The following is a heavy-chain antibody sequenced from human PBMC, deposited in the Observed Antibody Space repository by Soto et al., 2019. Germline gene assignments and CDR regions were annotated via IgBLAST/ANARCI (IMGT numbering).Heavy chain of an antibody. Sequence: GGSLRLSCAASGFTFSSYAMSWVRQAPGKGLEWVSAISGSGGSTYYADSVKGRFTISRDNSKNTLYLQMNSLRAEDTAVYYCAKGLPTEWELLRRFSYYFDYWGQGTLVTVSS. D-gene: IGHD1-26*01. CDR2: ISGSGGST. J-gene: IGHJ4*02. V-gene: IGHV3-23*01. CDR3: AKGLPTEWELLRRFSYYFDY. CDR1: GFTFSSYA.